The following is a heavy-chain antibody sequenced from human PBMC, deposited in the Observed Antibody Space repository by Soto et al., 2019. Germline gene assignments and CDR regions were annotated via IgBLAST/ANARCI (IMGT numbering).Heavy chain of an antibody. J-gene: IGHJ4*02. D-gene: IGHD3-10*01. CDR1: GGSFSDYS. V-gene: IGHV4-31*11. CDR3: AREPGV. Sequence: SETLSLTCAVYGGSFSDYSWTWIRQHPGKGLEWIGYIYYSGSTYYNPSLKSRVTISVDTSKNQFSLKLSSVTAADTAVYYCAREPGVWGQGSLVTVSS. CDR2: IYYSGST.